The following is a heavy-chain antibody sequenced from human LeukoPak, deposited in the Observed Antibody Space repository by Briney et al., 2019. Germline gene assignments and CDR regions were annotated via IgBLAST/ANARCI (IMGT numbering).Heavy chain of an antibody. CDR1: GGSFSGYY. D-gene: IGHD3-22*01. CDR3: GNYYDSSGYPAKSDY. V-gene: IGHV4-34*01. CDR2: INHSGST. Sequence: PSETLSLTCAVYGGSFSGYYWSWIRQPPGKGLEWMGEINHSGSTNYNPSLKSRVTISVDTSKNQFSLKLSSVTAADTAVYYCGNYYDSSGYPAKSDYWGQGTLVTVSS. J-gene: IGHJ4*02.